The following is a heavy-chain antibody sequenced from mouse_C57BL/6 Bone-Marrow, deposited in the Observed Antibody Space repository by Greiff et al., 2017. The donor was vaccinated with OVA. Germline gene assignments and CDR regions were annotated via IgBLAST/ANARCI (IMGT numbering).Heavy chain of an antibody. V-gene: IGHV1-55*01. Sequence: VQLQESGAELVKPGASVKMSCKASGYTFTSYWITWVKQRPGQGLEWIGDIYPGSGSTNYNEKFKSKATLTVDTSSSTAYMQLSSLTSEDSAVYYCARSGNYPLAYWGQGTLVTVSA. CDR3: ARSGNYPLAY. J-gene: IGHJ3*01. D-gene: IGHD2-1*01. CDR2: IYPGSGST. CDR1: GYTFTSYW.